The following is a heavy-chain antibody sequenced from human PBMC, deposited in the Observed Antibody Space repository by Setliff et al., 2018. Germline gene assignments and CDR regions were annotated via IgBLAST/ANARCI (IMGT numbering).Heavy chain of an antibody. D-gene: IGHD6-13*01. J-gene: IGHJ3*02. CDR3: ASAGHSGSWFPFDAFHI. V-gene: IGHV3-21*01. CDR1: GFTFSTHS. Sequence: LSCAASGFTFSTHSMNWVRQAPGKGLEWVSSISRSSTYIYYADSMKGRFTISGDNAKNSLYLQMNSLRAEDTAVYYCASAGHSGSWFPFDAFHIWGQGTMVTVSS. CDR2: ISRSSTYI.